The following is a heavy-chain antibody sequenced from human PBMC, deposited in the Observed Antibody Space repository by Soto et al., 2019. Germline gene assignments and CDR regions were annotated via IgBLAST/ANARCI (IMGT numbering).Heavy chain of an antibody. CDR3: AKAGTSVGWYYFDH. J-gene: IGHJ4*02. CDR2: MSSDGSNK. V-gene: IGHV3-30*18. CDR1: GFSFSIHG. D-gene: IGHD6-19*01. Sequence: QVQLVESGGGVVQPGRSLRLSCAASGFSFSIHGMNWVRQAPGKGLEWVALMSSDGSNKYYADSAKGRFTISRDNSKNTLYLQMNGLRAEDTAVYYCAKAGTSVGWYYFDHWGQGTLVTVTS.